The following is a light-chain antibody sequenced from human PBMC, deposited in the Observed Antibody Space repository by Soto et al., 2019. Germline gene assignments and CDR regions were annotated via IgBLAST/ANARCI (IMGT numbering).Light chain of an antibody. CDR3: YT. V-gene: IGKV3-11*01. CDR1: QSVSSY. CDR2: DAS. Sequence: EIVLTQYPATLSLSPGERATLSCRASQSVSSYLAWYQQKPGQAPRLLIYDASNRATAIPARFSGSGSGTDFTLTINRQEPEALAVYRPYTFGQGTKLESK. J-gene: IGKJ2*01.